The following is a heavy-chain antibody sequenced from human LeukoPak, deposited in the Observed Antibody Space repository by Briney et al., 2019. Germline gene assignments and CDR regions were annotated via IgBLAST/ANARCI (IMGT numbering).Heavy chain of an antibody. Sequence: PSETLPLTCTVSGASVSNYYWSWIRQPPGKGLEWIGYIFDIATTNDNPSLKRRVAISVDTSKNQFSLKLSSVTAADTAVYYCARGLVTRQDDAFDIWGQGTMVTVSS. V-gene: IGHV4-59*02. J-gene: IGHJ3*02. D-gene: IGHD3-9*01. CDR2: IFDIATT. CDR1: GASVSNYY. CDR3: ARGLVTRQDDAFDI.